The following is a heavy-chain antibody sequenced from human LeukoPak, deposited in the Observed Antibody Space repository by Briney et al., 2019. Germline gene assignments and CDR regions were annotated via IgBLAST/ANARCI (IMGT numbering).Heavy chain of an antibody. Sequence: SQTPSLTCTVSGGSISSGSYYWSWIRQPAGKGLEWIGRIYTSGSTNYNPSLKSRVTISVDTSKNQFSLKLSSVTAADTAVYYCARLEYSSGWYPGYGAFDIWGQGTMVTVSS. CDR1: GGSISSGSYY. J-gene: IGHJ3*02. D-gene: IGHD6-19*01. V-gene: IGHV4-61*02. CDR2: IYTSGST. CDR3: ARLEYSSGWYPGYGAFDI.